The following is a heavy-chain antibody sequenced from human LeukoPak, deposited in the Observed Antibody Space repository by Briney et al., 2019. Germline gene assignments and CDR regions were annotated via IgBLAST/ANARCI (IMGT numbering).Heavy chain of an antibody. Sequence: PSETLSLTCTVSAGSISSYYWSWIRQPPGKGLEWIAYMYYSGSGNYNPSLKSRVTMSIDTSKSQFSLKLSSVTAADTAVYYCARGTVTTSMKAFDIWGQGTMVTVSP. V-gene: IGHV4-59*08. CDR2: MYYSGSG. CDR1: AGSISSYY. CDR3: ARGTVTTSMKAFDI. D-gene: IGHD4-17*01. J-gene: IGHJ3*02.